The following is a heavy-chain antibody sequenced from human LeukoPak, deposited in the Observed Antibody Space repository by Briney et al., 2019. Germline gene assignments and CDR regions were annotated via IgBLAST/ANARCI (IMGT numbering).Heavy chain of an antibody. D-gene: IGHD1-26*01. CDR2: INSDGSST. CDR3: ARVGGSNAFDI. J-gene: IGHJ3*02. V-gene: IGHV3-74*01. Sequence: GGSLRLSCVASGFTFSSYSMNWVRQAPGKGLVWVSPINSDGSSTSYADSVKGRFTISRDNAKNTLSLQMNSLRAEDTAVYYCARVGGSNAFDIWGQGTMVIVSS. CDR1: GFTFSSYS.